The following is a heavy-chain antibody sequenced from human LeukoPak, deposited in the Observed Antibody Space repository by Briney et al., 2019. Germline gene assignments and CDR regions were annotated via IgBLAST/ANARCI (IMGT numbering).Heavy chain of an antibody. D-gene: IGHD4-17*01. V-gene: IGHV3-23*01. CDR3: AKGSLYPYGDPEDY. CDR1: GFTFSSYA. CDR2: ISGSGGST. J-gene: IGHJ4*02. Sequence: GGSLRLSCAASGFTFSSYAMSWVRQAPGQGLEWVSAISGSGGSTYYADSVKGRFTISRDNSKNTLYLQMNSLRAEDTAVYYCAKGSLYPYGDPEDYWGQGTLVTVSS.